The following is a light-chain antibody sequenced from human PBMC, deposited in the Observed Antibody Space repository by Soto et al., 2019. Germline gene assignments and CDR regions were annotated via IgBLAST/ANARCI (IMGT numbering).Light chain of an antibody. CDR1: SSNIGNNY. CDR2: ENN. J-gene: IGLJ2*01. V-gene: IGLV1-51*02. CDR3: GTWDSSLSAVV. Sequence: QSVLTQPPSVSAAPGQKVSISCSGSSSNIGNNYVSWYQQVPGTAPKLLIYENNKRPSGIPDRFSGSKSGTSATLDITGLQTGDEAHYYCGTWDSSLSAVVFGGGTKLTV.